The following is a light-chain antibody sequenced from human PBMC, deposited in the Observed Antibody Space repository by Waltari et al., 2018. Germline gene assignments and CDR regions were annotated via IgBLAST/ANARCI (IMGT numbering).Light chain of an antibody. J-gene: IGKJ1*01. Sequence: EIVLRQSPGTLSLSPGERATLSCRASESVSKYLAWYQQRPGQAPRLLIYAASNRATGIPDRFSGSGSGTDFSLTISRLEPEDFAVYYCQMYVRLPVTFGQGTKVEIK. CDR1: ESVSKY. V-gene: IGKV3-20*01. CDR2: AAS. CDR3: QMYVRLPVT.